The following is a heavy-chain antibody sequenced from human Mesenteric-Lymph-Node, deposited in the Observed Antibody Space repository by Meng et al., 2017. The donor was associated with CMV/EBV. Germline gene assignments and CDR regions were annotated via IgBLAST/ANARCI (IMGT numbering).Heavy chain of an antibody. V-gene: IGHV1-69*10. CDR3: AGATGLELPDDAFDI. J-gene: IGHJ3*02. CDR2: IIPILGIA. Sequence: SCKGSGYSFTSYWIGWVRQMPGKGLEWMGGIIPILGIANYAQKFQGRVTITADKSTSTAYMELSSLRSEDTAVYYCAGATGLELPDDAFDIWGQGTMVTVSS. CDR1: GYSFTSYW. D-gene: IGHD1-7*01.